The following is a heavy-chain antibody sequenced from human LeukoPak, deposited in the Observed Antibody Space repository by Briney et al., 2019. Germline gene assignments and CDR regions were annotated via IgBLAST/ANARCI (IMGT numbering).Heavy chain of an antibody. CDR3: ARAHHYCSGSVYYYYMDV. Sequence: PSETLSLTCTVSGYSISSGYYWGWIRQPPGKGLEWIGSIYHSGSTYYNPSLKSRVTISVDTSKNQFSLKLSSVTAADTAVYYCARAHHYCSGSVYYYYMDVWGKGTTVTVSS. J-gene: IGHJ6*03. CDR1: GYSISSGYY. V-gene: IGHV4-38-2*02. CDR2: IYHSGST. D-gene: IGHD3-10*01.